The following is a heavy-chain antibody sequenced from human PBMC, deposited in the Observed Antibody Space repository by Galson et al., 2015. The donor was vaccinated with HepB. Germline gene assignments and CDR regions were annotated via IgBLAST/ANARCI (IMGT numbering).Heavy chain of an antibody. Sequence: SCKASGGTFSSYAISWVRQAPGQGLEWMGGIIPIFGTANYAQKFQGRVTITADESTSTAYMELSSLRSEDTAVYYCARGPDYYDSSGYYSQRYWYFDLWGRGTLVTVSS. CDR2: IIPIFGTA. CDR1: GGTFSSYA. CDR3: ARGPDYYDSSGYYSQRYWYFDL. V-gene: IGHV1-69*01. D-gene: IGHD3-22*01. J-gene: IGHJ2*01.